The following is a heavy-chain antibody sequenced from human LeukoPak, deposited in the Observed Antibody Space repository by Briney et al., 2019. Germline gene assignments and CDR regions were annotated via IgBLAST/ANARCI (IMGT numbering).Heavy chain of an antibody. V-gene: IGHV1-69*05. CDR1: GGTFSSYA. CDR2: IIPIFGTA. Sequence: SSVKVSCKASGGTFSSYAISWVRQAPGQGLEWMGGIIPIFGTANYAQKFQGRVTITTDESTSTAYMELSSLRSEDTAVYYCARRTAAAGPFDYWGQGTLVTVSS. J-gene: IGHJ4*02. D-gene: IGHD6-13*01. CDR3: ARRTAAAGPFDY.